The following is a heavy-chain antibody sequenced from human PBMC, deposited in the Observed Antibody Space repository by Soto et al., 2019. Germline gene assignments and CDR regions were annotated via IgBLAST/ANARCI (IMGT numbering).Heavy chain of an antibody. D-gene: IGHD3-10*01. V-gene: IGHV3-49*03. Sequence: GGSLRLSCTASGFTFGDYAMSWFRQAPGKGLEWVGFIRSKAYGGTTEYAASVKGRFTISRDDSKSIAYLQMNSLKTEDTAVYYCTRDPTGVWFGDSYWGHGTLVTVSS. CDR3: TRDPTGVWFGDSY. CDR1: GFTFGDYA. J-gene: IGHJ4*01. CDR2: IRSKAYGGTT.